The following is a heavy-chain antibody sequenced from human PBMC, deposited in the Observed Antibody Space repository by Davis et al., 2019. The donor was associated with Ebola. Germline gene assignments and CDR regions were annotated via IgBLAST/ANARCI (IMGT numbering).Heavy chain of an antibody. CDR3: ARDIAEAGEKYFDH. Sequence: GESLKISCAASGFTFSSYSMNWVRQAPGKGLEWVSYISSSSSTIYYADSVKGRFTISRDNAKNSLYLQMNSLRDEDTAVYYCARDIAEAGEKYFDHWGQGTLVTVSS. D-gene: IGHD6-13*01. CDR1: GFTFSSYS. CDR2: ISSSSSTI. V-gene: IGHV3-48*02. J-gene: IGHJ4*02.